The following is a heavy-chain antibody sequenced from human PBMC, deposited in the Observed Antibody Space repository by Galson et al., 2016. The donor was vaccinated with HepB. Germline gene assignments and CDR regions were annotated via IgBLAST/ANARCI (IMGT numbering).Heavy chain of an antibody. CDR3: ARGITGNAFDY. D-gene: IGHD1-20*01. CDR1: GFTFSSYS. Sequence: SLRLSCAASGFTFSSYSMNWVRQAPGKGLEWVSFISSSGSYIYYADSVKGRFTISRDNAKNSLCLQMNSLRAEDTAVYYCARGITGNAFDYWGQGTLVPVSS. J-gene: IGHJ4*02. V-gene: IGHV3-21*01. CDR2: ISSSGSYI.